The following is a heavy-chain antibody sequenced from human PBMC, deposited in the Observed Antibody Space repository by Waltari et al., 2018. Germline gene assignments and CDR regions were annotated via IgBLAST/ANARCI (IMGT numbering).Heavy chain of an antibody. CDR2: MNPNSGNT. J-gene: IGHJ4*02. D-gene: IGHD3-3*01. CDR3: ARGLEIFGVVRTGY. Sequence: QVQLVQSGAEVKKPGSSVKVSCKASGGTFSSYAINWVRQATGQGLEWMGWMNPNSGNTGYAQKFQGRVTMTRNTSISTAYMELSSLRSEDTAVYYCARGLEIFGVVRTGYWGQGTLVTVSS. CDR1: GGTFSSYA. V-gene: IGHV1-8*02.